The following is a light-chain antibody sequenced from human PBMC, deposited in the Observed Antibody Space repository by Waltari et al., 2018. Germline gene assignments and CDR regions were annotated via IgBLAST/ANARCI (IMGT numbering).Light chain of an antibody. V-gene: IGKV1-5*03. J-gene: IGKJ1*01. CDR2: EAS. Sequence: DIQMTQSPSTLSASVGDRVTITCRASRSISGLLAWYRQEAGKAPKLLIYEASTLESGVPSRFSGSGSGTEFTLTISGVQPDDVATFYCQQYRTYPWTFGRGTKVEIK. CDR1: RSISGL. CDR3: QQYRTYPWT.